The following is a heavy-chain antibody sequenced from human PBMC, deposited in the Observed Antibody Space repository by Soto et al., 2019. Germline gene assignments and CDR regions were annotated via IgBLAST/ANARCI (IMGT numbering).Heavy chain of an antibody. Sequence: SVKVSCKASGGTFSSFGISWVRQAPGQGLEWMGGIIPIFGTANYAQKFQGRVTITADESTSTAYMELSSLRSEDTAVYYCASRLAAVGFDYWGQGTLVAVSS. J-gene: IGHJ4*02. D-gene: IGHD6-13*01. CDR2: IIPIFGTA. CDR3: ASRLAAVGFDY. CDR1: GGTFSSFG. V-gene: IGHV1-69*13.